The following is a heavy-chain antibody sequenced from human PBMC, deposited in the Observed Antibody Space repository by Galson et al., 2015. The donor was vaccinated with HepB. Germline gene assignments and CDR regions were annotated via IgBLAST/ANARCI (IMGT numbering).Heavy chain of an antibody. Sequence: SVKVSCKASGYTFTSYGISWVRQAPGQGLEWMGWISAYNGNTNYAQKLQGRVTMTTDTSTSTAYMELRSLRSDDTALYYCAKDWSEYDLAPLMDVWGKGTTVTVSS. CDR3: AKDWSEYDLAPLMDV. V-gene: IGHV1-18*01. J-gene: IGHJ6*03. CDR1: GYTFTSYG. CDR2: ISAYNGNT. D-gene: IGHD3-3*01.